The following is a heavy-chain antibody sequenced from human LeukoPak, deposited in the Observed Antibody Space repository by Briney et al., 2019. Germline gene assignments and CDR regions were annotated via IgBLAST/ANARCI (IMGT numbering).Heavy chain of an antibody. CDR3: ARANYDFWSGYYSRPVGYYFDY. CDR2: MNTNSGNT. CDR1: GYTFTSYD. D-gene: IGHD3-3*01. V-gene: IGHV1-8*01. J-gene: IGHJ4*02. Sequence: ASVKVSCKASGYTFTSYDINWVRQATGQGLEWMGWMNTNSGNTGYAQKFQGRVTMTTDTSTSTAYMELRSLRSDDTAVYYCARANYDFWSGYYSRPVGYYFDYWGQGTLVTVSS.